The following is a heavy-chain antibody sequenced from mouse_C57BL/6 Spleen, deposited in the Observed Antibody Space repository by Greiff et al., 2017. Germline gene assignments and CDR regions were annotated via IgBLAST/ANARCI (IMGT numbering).Heavy chain of an antibody. CDR2: ISSGGSYT. J-gene: IGHJ3*01. V-gene: IGHV5-6*01. Sequence: DVQLVESGGDLVKPGGSLKLSCAASGFTFSSYGMSWVRQTPDKRLEWVATISSGGSYTYYPDSVKGRFTISRDNAKNTLYLQMSSLKSEDTAMYYCARHGTGFAYWGQGTLVTVSA. CDR1: GFTFSSYG. CDR3: ARHGTGFAY. D-gene: IGHD4-1*01.